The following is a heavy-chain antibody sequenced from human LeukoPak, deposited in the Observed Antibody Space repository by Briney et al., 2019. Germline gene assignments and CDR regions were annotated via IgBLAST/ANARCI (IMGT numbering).Heavy chain of an antibody. Sequence: GGSLRLSCAASAFTFNRYWTNWVRQAPGKGLEWVAGIDGDGTEKYYVESVKGRFTISRDNAKKSVYLQMNSLRADDTAVYYCARAITVVDSYWGQGTLVTVSS. CDR2: IDGDGTEK. D-gene: IGHD2-2*01. CDR1: AFTFNRYW. J-gene: IGHJ4*02. V-gene: IGHV3-7*01. CDR3: ARAITVVDSY.